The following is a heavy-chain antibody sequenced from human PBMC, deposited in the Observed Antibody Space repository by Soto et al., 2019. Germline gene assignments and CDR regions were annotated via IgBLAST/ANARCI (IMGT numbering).Heavy chain of an antibody. V-gene: IGHV4-59*08. CDR3: ARQGFGPLHGLVDV. CDR1: GGSISSYY. CDR2: IYYSWST. J-gene: IGHJ6*02. Sequence: PSETLSLTCTVSGGSISSYYWSWIRQPPGKGLEWIGYIYYSWSTNYNPSLKSRVTISLDTSKNQFSLKLTSVTAADTAVYYCARQGFGPLHGLVDVWGQGTTVTVSS. D-gene: IGHD3-10*01.